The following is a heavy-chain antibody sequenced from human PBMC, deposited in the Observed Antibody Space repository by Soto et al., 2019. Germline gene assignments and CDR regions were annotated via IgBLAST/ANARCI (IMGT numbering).Heavy chain of an antibody. CDR2: INANSGGT. CDR1: RYTFTDYY. D-gene: IGHD5-12*01. V-gene: IGHV1-2*02. CDR3: ARAGLTTLELATIY. Sequence: ASVKVSCKASRYTFTDYYVHWVRQSPGQGLEWMGWINANSGGTKFPQKFQGRVIMTRDTSISTVYMELSRLTSDDTAVYYCARAGLTTLELATIYWGQGTQVTVSS. J-gene: IGHJ4*02.